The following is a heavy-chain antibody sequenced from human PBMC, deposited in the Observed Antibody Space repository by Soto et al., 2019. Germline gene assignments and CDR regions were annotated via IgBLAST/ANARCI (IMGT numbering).Heavy chain of an antibody. CDR3: TREGSGSYSTD. D-gene: IGHD3-10*01. Sequence: GGSLRLSCTASGFTFSNHNMNWVRQAPGKGLEWLSYISSSSSSTHYVDSVKGRFTISRDNAKNSLFLQMNSLRVEDTAVYYCTREGSGSYSTDWGQGTLVTVSS. J-gene: IGHJ4*02. CDR2: ISSSSSST. CDR1: GFTFSNHN. V-gene: IGHV3-48*01.